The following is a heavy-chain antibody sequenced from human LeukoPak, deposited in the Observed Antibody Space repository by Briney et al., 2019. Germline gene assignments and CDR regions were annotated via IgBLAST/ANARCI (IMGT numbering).Heavy chain of an antibody. CDR1: GFTFSTYG. J-gene: IGHJ6*03. V-gene: IGHV3-30*02. CDR2: IRYDGTNK. CDR3: AKDSYYDFWNDDYSGAPAAYYYYYMDV. Sequence: GGSLRLSCVASGFTFSTYGMHWVRQAPGKGLEWVTFIRYDGTNKYYAGSVKGRFTISRNNSKNTLYLQMNSLRADDTAVYYCAKDSYYDFWNDDYSGAPAAYYYYYMDVWGNGTTVAVSS. D-gene: IGHD3-3*01.